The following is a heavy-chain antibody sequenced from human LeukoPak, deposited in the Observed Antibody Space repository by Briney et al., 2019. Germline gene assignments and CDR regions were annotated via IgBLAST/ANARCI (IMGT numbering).Heavy chain of an antibody. CDR2: ISYDGSNK. D-gene: IGHD6-13*01. CDR3: AREGQPYNWFDP. J-gene: IGHJ5*02. V-gene: IGHV3-30*01. Sequence: PGGSLRLSCAASGFTFGSYAMHWVRQAPGKGLEWVAVISYDGSNKYYADSVKGRFTISRDDSKKTLYLQMISLRAEDTAVYYCAREGQPYNWFDPWGQGTLVTVSS. CDR1: GFTFGSYA.